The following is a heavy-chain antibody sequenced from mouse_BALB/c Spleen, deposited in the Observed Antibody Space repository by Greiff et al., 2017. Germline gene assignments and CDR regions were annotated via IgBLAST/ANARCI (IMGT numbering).Heavy chain of an antibody. CDR3: ARNYGYTMDY. Sequence: EVHLVESGGGLVKPGGSLKLSCAASGFAFSSYTMSWVRQTPEKRLEWVAYISNGGGSTYYPDTVKGRFTISRDNAKNTLYLQMSSLKSEDTAMYYCARNYGYTMDYWGQGTSVTVSS. CDR2: ISNGGGST. D-gene: IGHD1-1*01. V-gene: IGHV5-12-2*01. CDR1: GFAFSSYT. J-gene: IGHJ4*01.